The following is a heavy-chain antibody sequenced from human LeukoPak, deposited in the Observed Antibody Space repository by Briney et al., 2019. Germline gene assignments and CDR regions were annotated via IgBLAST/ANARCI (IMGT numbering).Heavy chain of an antibody. CDR1: GFTFSTYW. J-gene: IGHJ4*02. Sequence: GSLRLSCAASGFTFSTYWMHWVRQAPGKGLVWVSRINSDGSRTTYADSVKGRFTISRDNAKNTLYLQMNSLRAEDTAVYYCAREIAAGGTGFDYWGQGTLVTVSS. CDR3: AREIAAGGTGFDY. V-gene: IGHV3-74*01. CDR2: INSDGSRT. D-gene: IGHD6-13*01.